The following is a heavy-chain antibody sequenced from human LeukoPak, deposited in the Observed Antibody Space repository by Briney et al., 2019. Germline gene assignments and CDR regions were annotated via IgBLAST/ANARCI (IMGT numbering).Heavy chain of an antibody. V-gene: IGHV3-11*01. D-gene: IGHD2-15*01. J-gene: IGHJ3*02. CDR2: ISSSDSTI. CDR1: GFTFSDYY. CDR3: ARDEYCSGGSCYPHMGHAFDI. Sequence: GGSLRLSCAASGFTFSDYYMSWIRQAPGKGLEWVSYISSSDSTIYYADSVKGRFTISRDNAKNSLYLQMNSLRAEDTAVYCCARDEYCSGGSCYPHMGHAFDIWGQGTMVTVSS.